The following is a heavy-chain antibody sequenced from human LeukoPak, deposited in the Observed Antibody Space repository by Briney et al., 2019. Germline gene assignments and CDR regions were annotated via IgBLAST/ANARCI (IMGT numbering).Heavy chain of an antibody. D-gene: IGHD6-6*01. J-gene: IGHJ4*02. CDR2: INHSGST. CDR1: GGSFSGYY. Sequence: SETLSLTFAVYGGSFSGYYWSWIRQPPGKGLEWIGEINHSGSTNYNPSLKSRVTISVDTSKNQFSLKLSSVTAADTAVYYCARLSWIAARSSDYWGQGTLVTVSS. V-gene: IGHV4-34*01. CDR3: ARLSWIAARSSDY.